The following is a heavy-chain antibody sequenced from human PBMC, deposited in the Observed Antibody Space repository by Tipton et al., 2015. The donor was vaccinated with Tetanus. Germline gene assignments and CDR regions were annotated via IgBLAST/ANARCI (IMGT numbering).Heavy chain of an antibody. D-gene: IGHD1-1*01. V-gene: IGHV5-51*01. CDR1: GYRFTSQW. Sequence: QLVQSGAEVKKPGESLKISCKGSGYRFTSQWIGWVRQMPGKGLEWMGIVYPGDSTTKYSPSFQGQVTISADRSITTAYLRWSSLKASDAAIYYCARRRTTTALANYFGSWGQGTQVTVSS. CDR2: VYPGDSTT. J-gene: IGHJ4*02. CDR3: ARRRTTTALANYFGS.